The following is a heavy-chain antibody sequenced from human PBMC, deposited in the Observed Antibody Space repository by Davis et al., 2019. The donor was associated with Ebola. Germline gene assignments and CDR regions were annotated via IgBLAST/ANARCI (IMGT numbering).Heavy chain of an antibody. CDR1: GFTFSSYE. CDR2: ISSSGSTI. CDR3: ASTTYYYDSSGSWGDY. J-gene: IGHJ4*02. Sequence: GESLKISCAASGFTFSSYEMNWVRQAPGQGLEWVSYISSSGSTIYYADSVKGRFTISRDNAKNSLYLQMNSLRAEDTAVYYCASTTYYYDSSGSWGDYWGQGTLVTVSS. D-gene: IGHD3-22*01. V-gene: IGHV3-48*03.